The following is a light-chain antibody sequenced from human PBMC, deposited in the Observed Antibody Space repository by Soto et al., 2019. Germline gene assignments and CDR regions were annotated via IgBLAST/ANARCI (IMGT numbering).Light chain of an antibody. CDR1: SSDIGGYNF. CDR2: DVT. Sequence: QSALTQPASVSGSPGQSITISCTGTSSDIGGYNFVSWYQQHPGKAPKLVFYDVTNRPSGISKRFSGTKTGKTASLTISGLQAGDEAVYCCSSYTSTNTVVFGGGAKLTLL. J-gene: IGLJ2*01. CDR3: SSYTSTNTVV. V-gene: IGLV2-14*03.